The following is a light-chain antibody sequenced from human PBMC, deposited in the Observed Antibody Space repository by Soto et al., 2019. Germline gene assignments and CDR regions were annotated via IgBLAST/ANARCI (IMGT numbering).Light chain of an antibody. J-gene: IGKJ1*01. Sequence: DIQMTQSPSTLSASVGDRVTITCRASQSISSWLAWYQQKPGKAPKLLIYDASSLESGVPSRFSGSGSGTKFTLTISSLQPDDFATYYCQQYNSYWTLGQGTKVDIK. CDR3: QQYNSYWT. CDR2: DAS. CDR1: QSISSW. V-gene: IGKV1-5*01.